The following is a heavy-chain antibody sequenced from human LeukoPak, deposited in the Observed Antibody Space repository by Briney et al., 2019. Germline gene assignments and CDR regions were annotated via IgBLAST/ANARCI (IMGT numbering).Heavy chain of an antibody. CDR2: ISGSGGST. V-gene: IGHV3-23*01. J-gene: IGHJ6*03. CDR3: AKTGGDYRYYYYYYMDV. CDR1: GFTFSSYA. Sequence: QPGGSLRLSCAASGFTFSSYAMSWVRQAPGKGLEWVSAISGSGGSTYYADSVKGRFTISRDNSKNTLYLQMNSLRAEDTAVYYCAKTGGDYRYYYYYYMDVWGKGTTVTVSS. D-gene: IGHD2-21*02.